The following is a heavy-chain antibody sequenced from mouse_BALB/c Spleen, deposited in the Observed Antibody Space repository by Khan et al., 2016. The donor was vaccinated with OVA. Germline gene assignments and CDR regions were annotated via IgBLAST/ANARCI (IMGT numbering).Heavy chain of an antibody. V-gene: IGHV1S132*01. J-gene: IGHJ4*01. CDR3: ARGVDDNPVMDY. Sequence: QVQLQQSGAELVRPGASVKLSCKTSGYIFTSYWIHWVKQRSGQGLEWIARIYPGNGSTYYNEKVKGKATLTADKSYSTAYMQLSSLKSEDSVVYFCARGVDDNPVMDYWGQGTSVTVSS. CDR2: IYPGNGST. D-gene: IGHD1-1*02. CDR1: GYIFTSYW.